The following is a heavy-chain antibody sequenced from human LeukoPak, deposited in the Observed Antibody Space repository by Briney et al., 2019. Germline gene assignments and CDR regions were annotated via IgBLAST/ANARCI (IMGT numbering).Heavy chain of an antibody. CDR3: AGGNYVDAFDM. J-gene: IGHJ3*02. D-gene: IGHD3-16*01. CDR1: GGSISSYY. Sequence: TSETLSLTCTVSGGSISSYYWSWIRQPPGKGLERIAYIYYSGITDYNPSLKSRVTISVDTSKNQFSLKLNSVTAADTVVYYCAGGNYVDAFDMWGQGTRVTVSS. V-gene: IGHV4-59*01. CDR2: IYYSGIT.